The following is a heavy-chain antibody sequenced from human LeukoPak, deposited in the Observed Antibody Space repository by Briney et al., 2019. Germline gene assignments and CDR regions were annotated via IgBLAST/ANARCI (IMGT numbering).Heavy chain of an antibody. V-gene: IGHV1-8*02. CDR3: ARGRYMDV. CDR2: MNPKSGDT. CDR1: GYIFIDYE. Sequence: ASVKVSCKASGYIFIDYEINWVRQAPGQGLEWMGWMNPKSGDTGYEQKFQGRVTITRDSSISTVYMELSSLGSEDTALYYCARGRYMDVWGRDYGHRLL. J-gene: IGHJ6*03.